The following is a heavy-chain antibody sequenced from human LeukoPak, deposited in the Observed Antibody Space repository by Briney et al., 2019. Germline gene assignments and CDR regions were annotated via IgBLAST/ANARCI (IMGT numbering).Heavy chain of an antibody. CDR2: ISRSGGST. V-gene: IGHV3-23*01. CDR1: GFTFSSYA. Sequence: PGGSLRLSCAASGFTFSSYAMSWVRQAPGKGLEWVSAISRSGGSTYYADSAKGRFTISRDNSKNTLYLQMNSLRAEDTAVYYCAKVKIVVVPAAIRYWGQGTLVTVSS. D-gene: IGHD2-2*02. J-gene: IGHJ4*02. CDR3: AKVKIVVVPAAIRY.